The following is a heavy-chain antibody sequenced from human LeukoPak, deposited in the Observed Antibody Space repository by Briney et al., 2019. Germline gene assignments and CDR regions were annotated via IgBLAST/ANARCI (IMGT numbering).Heavy chain of an antibody. Sequence: GRSLRLSCAASGFTFSSFGMHWVRQAPGKGLEWVAVVSYDESHKYYADSVKGRFTISRDNSKSTLYIQMNSLRAEDTAVYHCARAKPKNMVRGLIMRRESRYYFDYWGQGTLVTVSS. CDR2: VSYDESHK. V-gene: IGHV3-30*03. CDR3: ARAKPKNMVRGLIMRRESRYYFDY. D-gene: IGHD3-10*01. CDR1: GFTFSSFG. J-gene: IGHJ4*02.